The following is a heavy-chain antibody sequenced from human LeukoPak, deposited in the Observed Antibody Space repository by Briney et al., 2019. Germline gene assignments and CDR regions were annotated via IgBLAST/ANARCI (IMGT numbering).Heavy chain of an antibody. CDR3: ARRRGYFDI. Sequence: SETLSLTCAVSGGSISSGGYSWSWIRQPPGKGLEWIGSIYYSGSTYYNPSLKSRVTISVDTSKNQFSLKLSSVTAADTAVYYCARRRGYFDIWGQGTMVTVSS. D-gene: IGHD5-18*01. V-gene: IGHV4-30-2*03. CDR2: IYYSGST. J-gene: IGHJ3*02. CDR1: GGSISSGGYS.